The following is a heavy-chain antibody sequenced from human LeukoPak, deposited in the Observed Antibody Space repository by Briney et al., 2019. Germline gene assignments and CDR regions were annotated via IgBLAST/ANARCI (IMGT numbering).Heavy chain of an antibody. J-gene: IGHJ6*02. CDR3: AKYTVTTAGRYYYYYGMDV. V-gene: IGHV3-21*04. CDR2: ISSSSSYI. CDR1: GFTFSSYS. D-gene: IGHD4-17*01. Sequence: GGSLRLSCAASGFTFSSYSMNWVRQAPGKGLEWVSSISSSSSYIYYADSVKGRFTISRDNSKNTLYLQMNSLRAEDTAVYYCAKYTVTTAGRYYYYYGMDVWGQGTTVTVSS.